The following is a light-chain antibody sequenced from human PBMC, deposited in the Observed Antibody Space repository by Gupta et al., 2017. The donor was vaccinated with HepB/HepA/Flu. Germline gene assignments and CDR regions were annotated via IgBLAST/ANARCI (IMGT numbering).Light chain of an antibody. CDR2: QDS. J-gene: IGLJ2*01. V-gene: IGLV3-1*01. Sequence: SYELTQPPSASVSPGQTPSITCSGDKLGDKYACWYQQKRGQSPVLVIHQDSKRPSGIPERFSGSNSGNTATLTISGTQARDEADYYCQAWDSSAVVFGGGTKLTVI. CDR3: QAWDSSAVV. CDR1: KLGDKY.